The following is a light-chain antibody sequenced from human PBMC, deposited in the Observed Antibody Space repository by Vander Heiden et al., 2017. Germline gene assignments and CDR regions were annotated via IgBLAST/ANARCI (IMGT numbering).Light chain of an antibody. J-gene: IGKJ5*01. CDR3: QHYGSPPVT. CDR1: QSIPNNY. V-gene: IGKV3-20*01. CDR2: GAS. Sequence: TLLAQSPATLSLSPGERATLSCRASQSIPNNYLAWYQHRPGQAPRLVVFGASNRAPGIPDRFSGSGSGTDFTLTINSLEPDDFAVYYCQHYGSPPVTFGQGTRVQIK.